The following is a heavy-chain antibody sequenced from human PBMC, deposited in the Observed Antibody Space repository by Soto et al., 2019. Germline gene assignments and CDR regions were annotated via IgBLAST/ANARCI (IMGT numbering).Heavy chain of an antibody. CDR3: ASGYLTGGYFDL. Sequence: QVQLVESGGGEVQPGRSLRLSCAASGFTFSSYAMHWVRQAPGKGLEWVAVISYDGSNKYYADSVKGRFTISRDNSKNTLYLQMNSLRAEDTAVYYCASGYLTGGYFDLWGRGTLVTVSS. CDR2: ISYDGSNK. V-gene: IGHV3-30-3*01. D-gene: IGHD7-27*01. CDR1: GFTFSSYA. J-gene: IGHJ2*01.